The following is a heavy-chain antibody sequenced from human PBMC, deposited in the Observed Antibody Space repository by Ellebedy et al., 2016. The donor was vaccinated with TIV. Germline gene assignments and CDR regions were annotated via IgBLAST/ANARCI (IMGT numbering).Heavy chain of an antibody. J-gene: IGHJ3*02. D-gene: IGHD3-9*01. CDR1: GGSFSGYY. Sequence: MPSETLSLTCAVYGGSFSGYYWSWIRQPPGKGLEWIGEINHSGSTNYNPSLKSRVTISVDTSKNQFSLKLSSVTAADTAVYYCASDYDILTGYSLDAFDIWGQGTMVTVSS. CDR2: INHSGST. V-gene: IGHV4-34*01. CDR3: ASDYDILTGYSLDAFDI.